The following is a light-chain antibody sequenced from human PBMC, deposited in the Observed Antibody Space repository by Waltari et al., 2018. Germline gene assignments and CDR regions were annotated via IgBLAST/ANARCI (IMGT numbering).Light chain of an antibody. CDR3: SSYTSSSTV. J-gene: IGLJ2*01. Sequence: QSALTQPASASGSPGQSITISCTGTSSDVVSWYQQHPGKAPKLMLYEVSNRPSGVSNRFSGSKSGNTASLTISGLQAEDEADYYCSSYTSSSTVFGGGTKLTVL. CDR2: EVS. CDR1: SSDVV. V-gene: IGLV2-14*01.